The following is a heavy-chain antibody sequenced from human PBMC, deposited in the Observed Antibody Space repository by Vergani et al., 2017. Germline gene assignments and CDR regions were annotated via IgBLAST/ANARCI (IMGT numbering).Heavy chain of an antibody. V-gene: IGHV4-38-2*02. CDR1: GYSISSGYY. J-gene: IGHJ5*02. CDR2: IYHTGST. CDR3: ARDRDLYCRSTTSCHNWFDP. Sequence: QVQLQQSGPGLVKPSETLSLTCSVSGYSISSGYYWGWVRQSPGKGLEWIASIYHTGSTYYNPSLESRVTISVDTSNNQFSLRMTSLTAADTAIYYCARDRDLYCRSTTSCHNWFDPWGQGSLVTVSS. D-gene: IGHD2/OR15-2a*01.